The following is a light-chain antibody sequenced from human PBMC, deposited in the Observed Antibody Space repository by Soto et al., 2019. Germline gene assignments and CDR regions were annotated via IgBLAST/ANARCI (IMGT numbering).Light chain of an antibody. V-gene: IGLV2-14*03. Sequence: QSALTQPASVSGSPGQSITISCTGTSSDVGSYNYVSWYQQHPDKAPKLMIYDVTNRPSGVSNRFSGSKSGNTASLTISGLQPEDEADYYCSSYTSISTLVFGGGTKLTVL. CDR3: SSYTSISTLV. J-gene: IGLJ2*01. CDR1: SSDVGSYNY. CDR2: DVT.